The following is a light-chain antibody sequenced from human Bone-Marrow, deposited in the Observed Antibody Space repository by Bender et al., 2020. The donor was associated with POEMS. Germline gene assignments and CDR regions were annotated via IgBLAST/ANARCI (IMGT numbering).Light chain of an antibody. CDR3: SSYTGSSTLG. J-gene: IGLJ2*01. CDR2: DVS. V-gene: IGLV2-14*02. Sequence: QSALTQPASVSGSPGQSITISCTGTSRDVGSYKFVSWYQQHPGKAPKVLIYDVSERPSGVPDRFSGSKSGRTASLTVSGLQAEDEADYYCSSYTGSSTLGFGGGTKVTVL. CDR1: SRDVGSYKF.